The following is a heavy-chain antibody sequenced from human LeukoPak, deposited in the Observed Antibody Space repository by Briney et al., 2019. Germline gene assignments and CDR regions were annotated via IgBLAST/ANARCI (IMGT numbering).Heavy chain of an antibody. CDR1: GGSFSGYY. CDR3: ARGGGSGYYYG. J-gene: IGHJ4*02. Sequence: SETLSLTCAVYGGSFSGYYWSWIRQPPGKGLEWIGYIYYSGSTNYNPSLKSRVTISLDTSKNQFSLKLSSVTAADTAVYYCARGGGSGYYYGWGQGTLVTVSS. CDR2: IYYSGST. D-gene: IGHD3-22*01. V-gene: IGHV4-59*08.